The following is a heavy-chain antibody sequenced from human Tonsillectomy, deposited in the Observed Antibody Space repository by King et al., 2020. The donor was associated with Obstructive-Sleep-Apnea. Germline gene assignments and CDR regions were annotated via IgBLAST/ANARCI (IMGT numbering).Heavy chain of an antibody. Sequence: VQLQESGPGLVRPSGTLSLTCAVSGGSISSSHWWSWVRQPPGEGLEWIGEIYSGRTNYNPSLKTRVTISADMSKNPISLKLTPVTAADTAVYYCAREAISGWYSFDYWGQGALVTVSS. V-gene: IGHV4-4*02. J-gene: IGHJ4*02. CDR3: AREAISGWYSFDY. CDR1: GGSISSSHW. CDR2: IYSGRT. D-gene: IGHD6-19*01.